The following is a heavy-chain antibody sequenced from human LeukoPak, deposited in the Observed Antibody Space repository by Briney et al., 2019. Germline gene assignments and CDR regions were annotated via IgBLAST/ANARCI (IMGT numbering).Heavy chain of an antibody. V-gene: IGHV1-46*01. CDR1: GYTFTSYY. CDR2: IKPSGGST. J-gene: IGHJ4*02. CDR3: ARVVTGYSGYDFRGSGGNYFDY. Sequence: ASVKVSCKASGYTFTSYYMHWVRQAPGQGLEWMGIIKPSGGSTSYAQKFQGRVTMTRDTSTNTVYMDLSSLRSEDTAVYYCARVVTGYSGYDFRGSGGNYFDYWGQGTLVTVSS. D-gene: IGHD5-12*01.